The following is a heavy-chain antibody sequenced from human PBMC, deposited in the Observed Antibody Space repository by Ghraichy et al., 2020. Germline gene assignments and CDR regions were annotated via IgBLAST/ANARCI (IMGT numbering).Heavy chain of an antibody. CDR2: IRSKANSYAT. CDR1: GFTFSGSA. CDR3: TRHGSSPTYYYDHSGPTPFDY. Sequence: GESLNISCAASGFTFSGSAMDWVRQASGKGLEWVGRIRSKANSYATEYAESVKGRFTISRDDSKNTAFLQMNSLKTEDTAVYYCTRHGSSPTYYYDHSGPTPFDYCRQGTLVTVPS. D-gene: IGHD3-22*01. J-gene: IGHJ4*02. V-gene: IGHV3-73*01.